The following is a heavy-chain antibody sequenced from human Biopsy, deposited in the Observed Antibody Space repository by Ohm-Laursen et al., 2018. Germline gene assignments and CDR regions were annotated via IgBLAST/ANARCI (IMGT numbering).Heavy chain of an antibody. CDR1: GMTFSDYY. V-gene: IGHV4-34*08. CDR3: GNEVHGRDY. J-gene: IGHJ4*02. Sequence: GTLSLTCKVFGMTFSDYYWSWIRQPPGKGLEWIGQINQSGRTNYNPSLKSRVNISADKSNNQFSLKLTSVTSADTAVYFCGNEVHGRDYWGLGALVTVSS. CDR2: INQSGRT. D-gene: IGHD2-15*01.